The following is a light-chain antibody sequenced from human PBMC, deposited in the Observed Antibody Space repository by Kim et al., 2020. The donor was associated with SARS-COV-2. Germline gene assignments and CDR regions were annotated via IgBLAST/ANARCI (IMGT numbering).Light chain of an antibody. J-gene: IGKJ4*01. V-gene: IGKV3-11*01. Sequence: EIVLTQSPATLSLSPGERATLSCRASQSVSSYLAWYQQRPGQAPRLLIFDASNRATGIPARFSGSGSGTDFTLTISSLEPEDSAVYYCQQRSNWPRLTFGGGTKVEI. CDR1: QSVSSY. CDR2: DAS. CDR3: QQRSNWPRLT.